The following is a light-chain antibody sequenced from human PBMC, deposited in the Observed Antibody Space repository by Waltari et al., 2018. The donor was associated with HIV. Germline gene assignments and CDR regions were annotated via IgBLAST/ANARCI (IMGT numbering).Light chain of an antibody. Sequence: TCGGDNIGSKNVHWYQQKPGQAPVLVIYRDTNRPSGIPERFSGSNSGNTATLTISRAQAGDEGDYYCQVWDSSIGIFGGGTNLTVL. J-gene: IGLJ2*01. V-gene: IGLV3-9*01. CDR3: QVWDSSIGI. CDR1: NIGSKN. CDR2: RDT.